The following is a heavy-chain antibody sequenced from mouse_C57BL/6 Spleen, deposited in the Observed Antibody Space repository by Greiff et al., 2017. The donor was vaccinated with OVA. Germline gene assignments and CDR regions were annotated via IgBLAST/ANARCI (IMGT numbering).Heavy chain of an antibody. CDR3: TRDTYYYGSSYYAMDY. Sequence: EVHLVESGEGLVKPGGSLKLSCAASGFTFSSYAMSWVRQTPEKRLEWVAYISSGGDYIYYADTVKGRFTISRDNARNTLYLQMSSLKSEDTAMYYCTRDTYYYGSSYYAMDYWGQGTSVTVSS. D-gene: IGHD1-1*01. CDR2: ISSGGDYI. CDR1: GFTFSSYA. J-gene: IGHJ4*01. V-gene: IGHV5-9-1*02.